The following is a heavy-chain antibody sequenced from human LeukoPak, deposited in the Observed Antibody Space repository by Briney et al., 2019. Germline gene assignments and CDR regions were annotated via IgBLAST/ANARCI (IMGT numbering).Heavy chain of an antibody. V-gene: IGHV4-4*07. CDR3: ARGGRQWRSLNWNYYYYYMDV. D-gene: IGHD6-19*01. J-gene: IGHJ6*03. Sequence: PGGSLRLSCAASGFTVSGDYMSWIRQPAGKGLEWIGRIYTSGSTNYNPSLKSRVTISVDTSKNQFSLKLSSVTAADTAVYYCARGGRQWRSLNWNYYYYYMDVWGKGTTV. CDR1: GFTVSGDY. CDR2: IYTSGST.